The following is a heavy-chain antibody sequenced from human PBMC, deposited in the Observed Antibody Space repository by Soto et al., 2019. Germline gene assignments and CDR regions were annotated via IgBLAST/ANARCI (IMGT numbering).Heavy chain of an antibody. V-gene: IGHV1-69*13. D-gene: IGHD1-26*01. CDR2: IIPIFGTA. J-gene: IGHJ5*02. CDR3: AGEPQGGDWFDP. Sequence: ASVKVSCKASGGTFSSYAISWVRQAPGQGLEWMGGIIPIFGTANYAQKFQGRVTITADESTSTAYMELSSLRSEDTAVYYCAGEPQGGDWFDPWGQGTLVTVSS. CDR1: GGTFSSYA.